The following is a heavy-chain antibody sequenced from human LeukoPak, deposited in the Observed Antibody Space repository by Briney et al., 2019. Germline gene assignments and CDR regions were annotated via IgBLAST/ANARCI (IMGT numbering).Heavy chain of an antibody. CDR2: IYYSGST. D-gene: IGHD2-15*01. J-gene: IGHJ4*02. CDR1: GGSISSGNYY. V-gene: IGHV4-30-4*01. CDR3: ARAFSSYYFDY. Sequence: SQTLSLTCTVSGGSISSGNYYWSWIRQPPEKGLEWIGHIYYSGSTSYNPSLKSRVTISVDTSKNQFTLKLSSVTAADTAVYYCARAFSSYYFDYWGQGTLVTVSS.